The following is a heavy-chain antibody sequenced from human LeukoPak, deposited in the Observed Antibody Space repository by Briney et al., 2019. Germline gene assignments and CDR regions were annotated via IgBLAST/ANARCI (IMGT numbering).Heavy chain of an antibody. Sequence: GGSLRLSCAASGFTFSNFLMTWVRQAPGKGPEWVSAISGSGGDTYYADSVKGRFTISRDNSKNTLYLQMNSLRAEDTAVYYCVAYYYDSSGYYPFDYWGQGTLVTVSS. D-gene: IGHD3-22*01. CDR3: VAYYYDSSGYYPFDY. V-gene: IGHV3-23*01. J-gene: IGHJ4*02. CDR1: GFTFSNFL. CDR2: ISGSGGDT.